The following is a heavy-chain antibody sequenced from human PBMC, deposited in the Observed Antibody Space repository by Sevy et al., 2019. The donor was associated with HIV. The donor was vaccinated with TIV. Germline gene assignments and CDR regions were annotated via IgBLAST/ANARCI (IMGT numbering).Heavy chain of an antibody. V-gene: IGHV3-73*01. D-gene: IGHD6-13*01. CDR3: TRRIAAAGVFDY. CDR1: GFTFSGSA. Sequence: GGSLRLSCAASGFTFSGSAMHWVRQASGKGLEWVGRIRSKANSYATAYAALVKGRFTISRDDSKNTAYLQMNSLKTEDTAVYYCTRRIAAAGVFDYWGQGTLVTVSS. CDR2: IRSKANSYAT. J-gene: IGHJ4*02.